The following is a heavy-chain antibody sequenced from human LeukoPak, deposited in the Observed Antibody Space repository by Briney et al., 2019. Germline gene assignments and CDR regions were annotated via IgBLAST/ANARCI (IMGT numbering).Heavy chain of an antibody. V-gene: IGHV1-2*02. D-gene: IGHD3-3*01. CDR1: GYTFTGQY. CDR2: MNPNSGGT. J-gene: IGHJ4*02. CDR3: ARAPYSPYDFWSGYLDY. Sequence: ASVKVSCKASGYTFTGQYMHWVRQAPGQGLEWMGWMNPNSGGTNYAQRFQGRVTMTRDTSSSTAYMELSRLRSDDTAVYYCARAPYSPYDFWSGYLDYWGQGTLVTVSS.